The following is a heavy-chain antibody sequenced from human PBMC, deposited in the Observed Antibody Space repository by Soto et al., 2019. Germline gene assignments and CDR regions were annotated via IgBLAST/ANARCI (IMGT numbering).Heavy chain of an antibody. J-gene: IGHJ4*02. CDR2: FDPEDGET. V-gene: IGHV1-24*01. CDR1: GYTLTELS. Sequence: ASVKVSCKVSGYTLTELSMHWVRQAPGKGLEWMGGFDPEDGETIYAQKFQGRVTMTEDTSTDTAYMELSCLRSEDTAVYYCATDSQLYSSSWYYFDYWGQGTLVTVSS. CDR3: ATDSQLYSSSWYYFDY. D-gene: IGHD6-13*01.